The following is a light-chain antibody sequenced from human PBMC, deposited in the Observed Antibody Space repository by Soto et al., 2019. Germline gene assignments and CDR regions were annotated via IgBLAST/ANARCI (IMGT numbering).Light chain of an antibody. CDR1: QSVSSN. CDR3: QHYTKWPPVWT. J-gene: IGKJ1*01. Sequence: EIVMTQSPATLSVSPGERATLSCRASQSVSSNLAWYQQKPGQPPRLLIYGASSRATGIPARFSGSGSGTEFTLTISSLQSEDFAVYYCQHYTKWPPVWTLGQGTKVDI. V-gene: IGKV3-15*01. CDR2: GAS.